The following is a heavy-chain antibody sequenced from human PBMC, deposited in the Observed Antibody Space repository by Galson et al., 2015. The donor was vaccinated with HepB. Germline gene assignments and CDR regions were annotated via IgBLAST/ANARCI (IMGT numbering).Heavy chain of an antibody. D-gene: IGHD3-22*01. Sequence: SVKVSCKASGYTFTSYGFSWVRQAPGQGPEWMGWISSYNGNTNYAQKLQGRVAMTTDTSTSTAYMELRSLRSDDTAVYYCARGAEPTYYYDSSGYLAAYGMDVWGQGTTVTVSS. CDR1: GYTFTSYG. CDR2: ISSYNGNT. J-gene: IGHJ6*02. CDR3: ARGAEPTYYYDSSGYLAAYGMDV. V-gene: IGHV1-18*01.